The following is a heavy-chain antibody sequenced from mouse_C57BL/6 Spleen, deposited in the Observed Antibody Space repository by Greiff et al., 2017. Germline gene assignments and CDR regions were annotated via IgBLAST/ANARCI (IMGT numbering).Heavy chain of an antibody. Sequence: EVQLQESGPGLVKPSQSLSLTCSVTGYSITSGYYWNWIRQFPGNKLEWMGYISYDGSNNYNPSLKNRISITRDTSKNQFFLKLNSVTTEDTATYYCAREGLLYYAMDYWGQGTSVTVSS. V-gene: IGHV3-6*01. CDR2: ISYDGSN. J-gene: IGHJ4*01. D-gene: IGHD2-10*01. CDR1: GYSITSGYY. CDR3: AREGLLYYAMDY.